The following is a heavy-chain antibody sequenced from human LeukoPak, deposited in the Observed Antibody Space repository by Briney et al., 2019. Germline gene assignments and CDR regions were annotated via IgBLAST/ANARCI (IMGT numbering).Heavy chain of an antibody. CDR2: ISAYNGNS. D-gene: IGHD4-17*01. CDR1: GWTYTSYV. CDR3: ARELRLHVDY. V-gene: IGHV1-18*01. J-gene: IGHJ4*02. Sequence: SVKDSRLACGWTYTSYVFNWVRQAASRGREGVGWISAYNGNSNYAQKLRGRVTQTTDTSTSTHYMGLKRLRQDENSGYYWARELRLHVDYWGQGTLVTVSS.